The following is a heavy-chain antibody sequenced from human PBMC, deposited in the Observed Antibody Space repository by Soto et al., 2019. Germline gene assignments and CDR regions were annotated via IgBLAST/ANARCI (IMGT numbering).Heavy chain of an antibody. V-gene: IGHV5-51*01. CDR2: IYPGDSDT. CDR3: ARNRLRQYYYGMDV. D-gene: IGHD3-10*01. J-gene: IGHJ6*02. Sequence: PGESLKISCQGSGYSFANYCIAWVRQMPGKGLEWVGVIYPGDSDTRYSPSFRGQVTISADKSISHVYLQWSSLKASDTAMYYCARNRLRQYYYGMDVWGQGTTVTVS. CDR1: GYSFANYC.